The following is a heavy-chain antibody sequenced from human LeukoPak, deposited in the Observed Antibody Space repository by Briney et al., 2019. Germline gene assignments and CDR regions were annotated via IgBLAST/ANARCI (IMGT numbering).Heavy chain of an antibody. Sequence: PSETLSLTCTVSGGSISSSSYYWGWIRQPPGKGLEWIGSIYYSGSTYYNPSLKSRVTISVDTSKNQFSLKLSSVTAADTAVYYCARVFMVRGALPTKHFDYWGQGTLVTVSS. CDR2: IYYSGST. J-gene: IGHJ4*02. V-gene: IGHV4-39*07. CDR1: GGSISSSSYY. D-gene: IGHD3-10*01. CDR3: ARVFMVRGALPTKHFDY.